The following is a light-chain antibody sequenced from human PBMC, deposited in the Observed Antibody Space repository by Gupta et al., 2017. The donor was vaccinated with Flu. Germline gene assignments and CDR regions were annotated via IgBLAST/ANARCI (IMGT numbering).Light chain of an antibody. CDR3: QQRNSSPGT. J-gene: IGKJ1*01. V-gene: IGKV1-9*01. CDR1: QGISNY. Sequence: PSFMSASVGDRVTITCRASQGISNYLAWYQQKPGKPPNLLIYAASTVQSGVPSRFSGSGSGPVFTLTISSLQPEEFATYYCQQRNSSPGTFGQGTKVEIK. CDR2: AAS.